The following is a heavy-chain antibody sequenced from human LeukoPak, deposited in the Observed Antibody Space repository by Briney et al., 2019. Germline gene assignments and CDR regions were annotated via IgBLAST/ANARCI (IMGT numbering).Heavy chain of an antibody. D-gene: IGHD3-10*01. J-gene: IGHJ4*02. CDR3: AREYGSGSYGFDY. CDR2: IKQDGSEK. V-gene: IGHV3-7*01. CDR1: GFTFSSYW. Sequence: GGSLRLSCAASGFTFSSYWMSWVRQAPGKRLEWVANIKQDGSEKYYVDSVKGRFTISRDNAKNSLYLQMNSLRAEDTAVYYCAREYGSGSYGFDYWGQGTLVTVSS.